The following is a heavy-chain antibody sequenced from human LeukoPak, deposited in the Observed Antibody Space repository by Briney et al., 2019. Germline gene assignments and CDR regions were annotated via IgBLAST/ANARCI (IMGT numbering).Heavy chain of an antibody. J-gene: IGHJ1*01. CDR1: GFTFSSYW. Sequence: PGGSLRLSCAASGFTFSSYWMPWVRHAPGKGLVWVSRIKSDGSTRYADSVKGRFTISRDNAKNTVSLQMNSLRAEDTGVYYCARAPSEIGGYYPEYFRHWGQGTLVTVSP. V-gene: IGHV3-74*01. D-gene: IGHD3-22*01. CDR3: ARAPSEIGGYYPEYFRH. CDR2: IKSDGST.